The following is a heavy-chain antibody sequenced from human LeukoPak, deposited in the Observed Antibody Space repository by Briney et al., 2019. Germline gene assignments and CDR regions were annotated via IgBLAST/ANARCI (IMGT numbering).Heavy chain of an antibody. CDR2: IYPGDSDP. CDR3: AGRGNRCRGDM. J-gene: IGHJ4*02. Sequence: GGSLKISCKGSGYSLNNYWIGWVRQTPGKGLEWMGIIYPGDSDPRHQPSFQGQITISADKSITTAYQQWSSVRASDTDMYYCAGRGNRCRGDMWGQGTLVTVST. D-gene: IGHD5-12*01. CDR1: GYSLNNYW. V-gene: IGHV5-51*01.